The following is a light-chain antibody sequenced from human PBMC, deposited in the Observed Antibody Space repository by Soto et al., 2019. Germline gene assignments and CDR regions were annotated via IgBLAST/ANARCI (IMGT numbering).Light chain of an antibody. CDR1: QSVSTN. V-gene: IGKV3-15*01. J-gene: IGKJ3*01. CDR3: QQYNNWPT. Sequence: IVMTQSQATLSGSPGERPPPPARAVQSVSTNLAWNRQKPGQAPRPLIYGASTRATGIPARFSGSGSGTEFTLTISSLQSDDFAVYYCQQYNNWPTFGPGTTVDIK. CDR2: GAS.